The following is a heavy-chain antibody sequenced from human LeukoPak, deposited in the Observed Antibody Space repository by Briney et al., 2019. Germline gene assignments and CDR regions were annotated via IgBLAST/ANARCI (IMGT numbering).Heavy chain of an antibody. Sequence: PGGSLRLSCAASGFTLSSYTMSWVRQSPGMGLEWVSSVSSGGSTYYTDSVRGRFTVSRDNSKNTLFLQMNSLSAEDTAVYYCAKGGQTYYFDTSGTYWGLGTLVTVSS. D-gene: IGHD3-22*01. CDR3: AKGGQTYYFDTSGTY. CDR2: VSSGGST. CDR1: GFTLSSYT. J-gene: IGHJ4*02. V-gene: IGHV3-23*01.